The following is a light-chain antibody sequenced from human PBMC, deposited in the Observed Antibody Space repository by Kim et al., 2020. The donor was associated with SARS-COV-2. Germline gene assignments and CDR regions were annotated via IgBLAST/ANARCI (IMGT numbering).Light chain of an antibody. CDR3: QAWDSNRV. CDR1: KLTDKY. Sequence: VAVSPGQTATITCSGDKLTDKYACWYQQKPGQSPMLVIYQEDKRPSGIPERFSGSNSGDTATLTITGTLAIDEADYYCQAWDSNRVFGGGTQLTVL. V-gene: IGLV3-1*01. CDR2: QED. J-gene: IGLJ3*02.